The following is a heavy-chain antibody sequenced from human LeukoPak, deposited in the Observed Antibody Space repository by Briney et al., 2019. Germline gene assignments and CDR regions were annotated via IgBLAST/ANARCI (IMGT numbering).Heavy chain of an antibody. CDR1: GFTFSSYA. V-gene: IGHV3-30*01. D-gene: IGHD2-2*01. CDR2: ISYDGSNK. CDR3: ASGQYQHWPMDV. J-gene: IGHJ6*04. Sequence: GGSLRLSCAASGFTFSSYAMHWVRQAPGKGLEWVAVISYDGSNKYYADSVKGRFTISRDNSKNTLYLQMNSLRAEDAAVYYCASGQYQHWPMDVWGKGTTVTVSS.